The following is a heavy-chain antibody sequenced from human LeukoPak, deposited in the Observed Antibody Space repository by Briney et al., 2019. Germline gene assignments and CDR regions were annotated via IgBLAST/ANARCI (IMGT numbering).Heavy chain of an antibody. CDR1: GFNFSSHA. CDR3: ANEIRPNDY. CDR2: ISISGDTT. D-gene: IGHD4-17*01. J-gene: IGHJ4*02. Sequence: HPAGSLRLSCGASGFNFSSHAMTWVRQAPGKGLEWVSAISISGDTTYYADAVKGRFTISRDNSKNTVYLQMNSLRAEDTAVYYCANEIRPNDYWGQGTLVTVSS. V-gene: IGHV3-23*01.